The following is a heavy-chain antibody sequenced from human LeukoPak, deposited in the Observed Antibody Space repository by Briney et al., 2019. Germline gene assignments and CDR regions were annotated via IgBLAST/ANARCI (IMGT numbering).Heavy chain of an antibody. CDR1: GYTFTGYY. Sequence: PSVKVSCKASGYTFTGYYMHWVRQAPGQGLEWMGWINPNSGGTNYAQKFQGRVTMTRDTSISTAYMELSRLRSDDTAVYYCARGLGAAAGRVFDYWGQGTLVTVSS. V-gene: IGHV1-2*02. D-gene: IGHD6-13*01. CDR3: ARGLGAAAGRVFDY. CDR2: INPNSGGT. J-gene: IGHJ4*02.